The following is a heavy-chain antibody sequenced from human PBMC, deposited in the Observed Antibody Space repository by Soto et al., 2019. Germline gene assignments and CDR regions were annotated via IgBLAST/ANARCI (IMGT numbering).Heavy chain of an antibody. V-gene: IGHV4-4*02. D-gene: IGHD2-15*01. J-gene: IGHJ4*02. Sequence: QVQLQESGPGLVKPSGTLSLTCAVSDGFISSSNYWSWVRQPPGKGLEWIGQVYHNGGPSYNPSLRSRVTMSIDKSKNQFSLNLSAVTAAVTAVYFCVRHGGRLFDYWGPGHLVTVSS. CDR1: DGFISSSNY. CDR2: VYHNGGP. CDR3: VRHGGRLFDY.